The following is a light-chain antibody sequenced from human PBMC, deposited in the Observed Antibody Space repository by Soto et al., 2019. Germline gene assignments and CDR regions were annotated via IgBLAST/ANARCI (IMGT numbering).Light chain of an antibody. V-gene: IGKV1-5*01. Sequence: DIQMTHSPSTLSASVGDRVTITCRASQYVSTWLAWYQKKPGKAPKDVIYDASHLQSDVPSRFSGSGSGTEFTLTISSLEPDDFAAYYCQQSYSIPYTFCQGTRLEIK. CDR1: QYVSTW. J-gene: IGKJ2*01. CDR3: QQSYSIPYT. CDR2: DAS.